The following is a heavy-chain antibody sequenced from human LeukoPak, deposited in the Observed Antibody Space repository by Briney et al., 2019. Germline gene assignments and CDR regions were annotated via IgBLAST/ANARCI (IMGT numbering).Heavy chain of an antibody. CDR1: GGSISSYY. D-gene: IGHD5-18*01. Sequence: SETLSLTCTVSGGSISSYYWSWIRQPPGKGLDCIGYIYSSGSTNYNPSLKSRVTISVDTSKNQFSLKLSSVTAADTAAYYCARAGYSYGSSNWFDPWGQGTLVTVSS. CDR3: ARAGYSYGSSNWFDP. CDR2: IYSSGST. J-gene: IGHJ5*02. V-gene: IGHV4-59*01.